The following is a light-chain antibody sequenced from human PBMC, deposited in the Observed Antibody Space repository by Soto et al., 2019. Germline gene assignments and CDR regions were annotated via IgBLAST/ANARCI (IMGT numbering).Light chain of an antibody. V-gene: IGKV3-20*01. Sequence: EIVLTQSPGALSLSPGEGATLSCRASQSVSSSYLAWYQQKPGQAPRLLIYGASSRATGIPDRFSGSGSGTDFTLTISRLEPEEFAVYYCQQYGRSPLTFGPGTKVDIE. CDR1: QSVSSSY. CDR3: QQYGRSPLT. CDR2: GAS. J-gene: IGKJ3*01.